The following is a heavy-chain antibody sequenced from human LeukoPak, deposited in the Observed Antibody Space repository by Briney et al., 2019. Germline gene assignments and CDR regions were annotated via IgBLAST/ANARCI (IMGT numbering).Heavy chain of an antibody. CDR1: GVTFSSYW. J-gene: IGHJ4*02. CDR3: ARENFQY. CDR2: IKPDGSDQ. V-gene: IGHV3-7*04. Sequence: GGSLRLSCAASGVTFSSYWMNWVRQAPGKRLEWVANIKPDGSDQYYVDSVKGRFTISRDDAKNSLYLRMNSLRAEDTAVYYCARENFQYWAQGTLVTVSS.